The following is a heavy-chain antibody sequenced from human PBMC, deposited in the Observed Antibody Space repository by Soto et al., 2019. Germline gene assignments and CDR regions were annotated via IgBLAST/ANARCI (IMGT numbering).Heavy chain of an antibody. J-gene: IGHJ4*02. Sequence: ASVKVSCTASGYTFTIYGISWVRQAPGQGLEWMGWISAYNGNTNYAQKLQGRVTMTTDTSTSTAYMELRSLRSDDTAVYYCASDIHSGRYPQLLEYWGKATLVPVS. V-gene: IGHV1-18*04. CDR3: ASDIHSGRYPQLLEY. D-gene: IGHD1-26*01. CDR1: GYTFTIYG. CDR2: ISAYNGNT.